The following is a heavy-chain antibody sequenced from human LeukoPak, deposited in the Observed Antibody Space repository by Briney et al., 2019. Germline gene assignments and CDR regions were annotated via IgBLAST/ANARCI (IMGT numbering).Heavy chain of an antibody. CDR1: GGSISSYY. Sequence: PSQTLSLTCAVSGGSISSYYWSWIRQPPGKGLEWIGYIYYSGSTNYNPSLKSRVTISVDTSKNQFSLKLSSVTAADTAVYYCARAVDYYDSSGYYYYYYGMDVWGQGTTVTVSS. CDR3: ARAVDYYDSSGYYYYYYGMDV. J-gene: IGHJ6*02. V-gene: IGHV4-59*01. D-gene: IGHD3-22*01. CDR2: IYYSGST.